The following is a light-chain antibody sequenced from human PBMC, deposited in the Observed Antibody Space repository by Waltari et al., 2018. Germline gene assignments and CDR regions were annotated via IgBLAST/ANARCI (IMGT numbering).Light chain of an antibody. CDR2: KAS. Sequence: DIQITPSPSTLSASVCDRVTITRRASHNITNWLAWYQQKPGKAPKLLNYKASSLESGVPSRFSGSGSGTEFTLTISSLQPDEFATYDCQQYDNYGTSGQGTKVEIK. V-gene: IGKV1-5*03. J-gene: IGKJ1*01. CDR3: QQYDNYGT. CDR1: HNITNW.